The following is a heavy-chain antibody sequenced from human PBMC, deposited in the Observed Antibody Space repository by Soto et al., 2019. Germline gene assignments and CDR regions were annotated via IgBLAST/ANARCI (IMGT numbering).Heavy chain of an antibody. CDR1: GGRFNTYA. D-gene: IGHD1-1*01. Sequence: GASVKVSCKASGGRFNTYAINWVRQAPGQGLEWLGGIITFFGAAMYAQKFQGRVTITADEFTTTAYMELSSLRSEDTAVYYCARGGKERFRGSGMDVWGQGTTVTVS. CDR3: ARGGKERFRGSGMDV. V-gene: IGHV1-69*13. J-gene: IGHJ6*02. CDR2: IITFFGAA.